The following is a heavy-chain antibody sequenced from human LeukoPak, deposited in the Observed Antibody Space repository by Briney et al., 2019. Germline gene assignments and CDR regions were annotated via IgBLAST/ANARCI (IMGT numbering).Heavy chain of an antibody. V-gene: IGHV3-30*18. D-gene: IGHD3-9*01. Sequence: GRSLRLSCAASGFTFSSYGMHWVRQAPGKGLEWVAVISYDGSNKYYADSVKGRFTISRDNSKNTLYLQMNSLRAEDTAVYYCAKEVLGYFDLNWLDPWGQGTLVTVSS. J-gene: IGHJ5*02. CDR2: ISYDGSNK. CDR1: GFTFSSYG. CDR3: AKEVLGYFDLNWLDP.